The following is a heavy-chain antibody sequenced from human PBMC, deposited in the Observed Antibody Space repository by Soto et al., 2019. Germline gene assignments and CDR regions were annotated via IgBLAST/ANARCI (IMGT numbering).Heavy chain of an antibody. CDR1: GGTFSSYA. V-gene: IGHV1-69*06. J-gene: IGHJ3*02. Sequence: ASVKVSCKTSGGTFSSYAISWVRQAPGQGLEWMGGIIPIFDKTNYAQKFQGRVTMTEDTSTDTAYMELSSLRSEDTAVYYCAIAYYDILTGPLDAFDIWGQGTMVTVSS. CDR3: AIAYYDILTGPLDAFDI. D-gene: IGHD3-9*01. CDR2: IIPIFDKT.